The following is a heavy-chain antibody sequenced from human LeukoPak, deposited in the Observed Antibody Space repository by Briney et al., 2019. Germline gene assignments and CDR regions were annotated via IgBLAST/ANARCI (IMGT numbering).Heavy chain of an antibody. CDR3: ARDGPRVSSGCYYGMDV. Sequence: GASVKVSCKASGYIFTGYYMHWVRQAPGQGLEWMGWINPNSGGTNYAQKFQGRVTMTRDTSISTAYMELSRLRSDDTAVYYCARDGPRVSSGCYYGMDVWGQGTTVTVSS. J-gene: IGHJ6*02. CDR2: INPNSGGT. D-gene: IGHD3-22*01. V-gene: IGHV1-2*02. CDR1: GYIFTGYY.